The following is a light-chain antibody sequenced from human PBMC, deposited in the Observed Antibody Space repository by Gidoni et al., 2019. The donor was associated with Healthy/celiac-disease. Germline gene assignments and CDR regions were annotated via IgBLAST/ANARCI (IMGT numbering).Light chain of an antibody. CDR1: QSISSW. Sequence: DIQMTQSPSTLSASVGDRVTITCRASQSISSWLAWYQQKPGKAPKLLIYKAASLESGVPSRFSGSGSGTEFTLTISSLQPDDFATYYCKQYNSYPYTFXQXTKLEIK. J-gene: IGKJ2*01. V-gene: IGKV1-5*03. CDR3: KQYNSYPYT. CDR2: KAA.